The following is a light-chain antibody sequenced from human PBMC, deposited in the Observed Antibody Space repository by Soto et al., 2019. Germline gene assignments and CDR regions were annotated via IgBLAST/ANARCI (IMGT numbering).Light chain of an antibody. CDR1: QSIASY. CDR3: LQDYNYPIT. CDR2: AAS. J-gene: IGKJ5*01. V-gene: IGKV1-6*01. Sequence: IQMTQSPYSLSAFVGDRVTITCRASQSIASYLNWYQQKPGKAPKFLIYAASTLQSGVPSRFSGSGSGTDFTLTISSLQPEDFATYYCLQDYNYPITFGQGTRLEIK.